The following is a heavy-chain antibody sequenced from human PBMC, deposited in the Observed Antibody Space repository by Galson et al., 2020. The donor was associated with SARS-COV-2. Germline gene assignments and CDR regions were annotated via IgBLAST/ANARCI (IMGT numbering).Heavy chain of an antibody. CDR1: GDSISTSSYY. CDR2: VYYSGTT. CDR3: ARHLRREAYSTGLSYFDY. D-gene: IGHD3-16*01. J-gene: IGHJ4*02. Sequence: SETLSLTCTVSGDSISTSSYYWDWVRQPPGKGLEWVGCVYYSGTTYYNPSLGSRLTISVDTSRNQFSLKLTSVTAADTAIYYCARHLRREAYSTGLSYFDYWGQGILVTVSA. V-gene: IGHV4-39*01.